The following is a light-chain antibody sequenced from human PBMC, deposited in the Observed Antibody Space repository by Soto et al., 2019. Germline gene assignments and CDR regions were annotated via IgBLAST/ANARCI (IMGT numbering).Light chain of an antibody. CDR1: QSVSNY. CDR3: QPSSYWLS. Sequence: EIVLTQSPATLSLSPGERATLSCRASQSVSNYLAWYQQKPGQAPRLLIYEASNRASGIPARFSGSGSGTDFTLTITSLEPEDFVVYYCQPSSYWLSFGGGTKVEIK. J-gene: IGKJ4*01. V-gene: IGKV3-11*01. CDR2: EAS.